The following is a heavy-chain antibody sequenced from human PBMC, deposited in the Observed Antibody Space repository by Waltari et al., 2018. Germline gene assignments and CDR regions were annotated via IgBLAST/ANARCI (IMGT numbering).Heavy chain of an antibody. CDR3: ARGYGSGSYKPFNWFDP. V-gene: IGHV4-39*01. Sequence: QLQLQESGPGLVKPSETLSLTCTVSGGSISSSSYYWGWIRQPPGKGLEWIGSIYYSGSTYYNPALKSRVTISVDTSKNQFSLKLSSVTAADTAVYYCARGYGSGSYKPFNWFDPWGQGTLVTVSS. CDR1: GGSISSSSYY. J-gene: IGHJ5*02. CDR2: IYYSGST. D-gene: IGHD3-10*01.